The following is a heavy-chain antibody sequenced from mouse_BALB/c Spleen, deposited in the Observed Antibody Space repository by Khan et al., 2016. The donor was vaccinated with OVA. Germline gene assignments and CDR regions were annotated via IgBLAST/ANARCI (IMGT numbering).Heavy chain of an antibody. CDR2: ISYSGST. J-gene: IGHJ1*01. CDR3: ARRYYYGQGYFEV. D-gene: IGHD1-1*01. Sequence: EVQLQESGPGLVKPSQSLSLTCTVTGYSITSDYAWNWIRQFPGNKQEWMAYISYSGSTRSNPSLNSRISITRDTSKNQFFLQLNSVTTEDTATXYCARRYYYGQGYFEVWGAGTTVTVSS. V-gene: IGHV3-2*02. CDR1: GYSITSDYA.